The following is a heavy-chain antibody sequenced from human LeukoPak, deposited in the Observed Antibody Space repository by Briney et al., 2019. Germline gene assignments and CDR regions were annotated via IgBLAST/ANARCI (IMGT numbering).Heavy chain of an antibody. Sequence: GGSLRLSCAASEFTFSGSAMHWVRQASGKGLEWVGRIRSKANSYATGYAASVKGRFTISRDDSKNTAYLQMNSLKTEDTAVYYCTRRADYGDTTFDYWGQGTLVTVSS. V-gene: IGHV3-73*01. CDR2: IRSKANSYAT. J-gene: IGHJ4*02. D-gene: IGHD4-17*01. CDR3: TRRADYGDTTFDY. CDR1: EFTFSGSA.